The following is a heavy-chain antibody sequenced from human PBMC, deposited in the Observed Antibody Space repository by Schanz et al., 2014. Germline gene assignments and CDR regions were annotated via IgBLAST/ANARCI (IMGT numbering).Heavy chain of an antibody. CDR1: GYTLKDHA. Sequence: QVQLVQSGPEVKKPGASVKVSCQASGYTLKDHAMHCVRQAPGQGLEWMGLINPYDDTIDYAKKFQGRVTMTRDTSTSTVYMELSSLRSEDTAVYYCARDGEAAAGCDYWGQGTLXTVSS. CDR2: INPYDDTI. J-gene: IGHJ4*02. D-gene: IGHD6-13*01. V-gene: IGHV1-46*02. CDR3: ARDGEAAAGCDY.